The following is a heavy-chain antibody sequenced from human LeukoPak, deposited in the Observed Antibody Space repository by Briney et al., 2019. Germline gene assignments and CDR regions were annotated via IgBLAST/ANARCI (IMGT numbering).Heavy chain of an antibody. D-gene: IGHD1-14*01. Sequence: SETLSLTCTVSGGSISSISYYWGWIRQPPGKGLEWIGHIYYSGSTFYNPSLKSRVTISVDTSKNQFSLKLRSVTAADTAMFYCARLYGNLQNYYDYWGQGTLVAVSS. CDR2: IYYSGST. CDR1: GGSISSISYY. V-gene: IGHV4-39*07. J-gene: IGHJ4*02. CDR3: ARLYGNLQNYYDY.